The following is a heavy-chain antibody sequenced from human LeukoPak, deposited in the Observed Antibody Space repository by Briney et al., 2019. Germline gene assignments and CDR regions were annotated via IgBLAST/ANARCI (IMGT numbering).Heavy chain of an antibody. J-gene: IGHJ4*02. Sequence: GASVKVSCKASGYTFTSYAMHWVRQAPGQRLEWMGWINAGNGNTKYSQKFQGRVTITRDTSAGTAYMELSSLRSEDTAVYYCARGVGYGDYVGVFDYWGQGTLVTVSS. CDR2: INAGNGNT. V-gene: IGHV1-3*01. CDR1: GYTFTSYA. CDR3: ARGVGYGDYVGVFDY. D-gene: IGHD4-17*01.